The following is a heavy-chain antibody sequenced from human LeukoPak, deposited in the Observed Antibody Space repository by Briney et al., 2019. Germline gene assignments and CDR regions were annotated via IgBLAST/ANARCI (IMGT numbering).Heavy chain of an antibody. Sequence: GASVKVSCKASGYTFTSYGISWVRQAPGQGLEWMGWISAYNGNTNYAQKLQGKVTMTTDTSTSTAYMELRSLRSDDTAVYYCTRRLREYSGSSYYYYYMDVWGKGTTVTVSS. J-gene: IGHJ6*03. V-gene: IGHV1-18*01. CDR2: ISAYNGNT. D-gene: IGHD1-26*01. CDR1: GYTFTSYG. CDR3: TRRLREYSGSSYYYYYMDV.